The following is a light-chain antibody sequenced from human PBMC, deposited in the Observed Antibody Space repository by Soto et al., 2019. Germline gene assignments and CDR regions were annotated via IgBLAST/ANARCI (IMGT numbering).Light chain of an antibody. J-gene: IGKJ5*01. CDR3: QQYHILPIT. CDR2: DAS. CDR1: RYIGNY. V-gene: IGKV1-33*01. Sequence: DIQMTQSPSSLSVSVGDRVTITCQATRYIGNYLNWYQQKPGQAPKLLINDASHLETGVPSRFSGSGSGTHFTVTISSLQPEDIATYYCQQYHILPITFGQGTRLDVK.